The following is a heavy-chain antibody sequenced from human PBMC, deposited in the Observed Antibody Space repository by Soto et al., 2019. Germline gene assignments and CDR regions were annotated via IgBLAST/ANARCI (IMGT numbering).Heavy chain of an antibody. D-gene: IGHD3-10*01. CDR1: GVTFSKDW. CDR3: PTDLSWEPELLWSYFDY. CDR2: IKSKTDGGTT. V-gene: IGHV3-15*07. Sequence: PGGSLRLSCADSGVTFSKDWMNWVPQVPGKWLEWVDRIKSKTDGGTTDYAAPVKGRFTISRDDSKNTLYLQMNSLKTADTAVYYCPTDLSWEPELLWSYFDYGGQGT. J-gene: IGHJ4*02.